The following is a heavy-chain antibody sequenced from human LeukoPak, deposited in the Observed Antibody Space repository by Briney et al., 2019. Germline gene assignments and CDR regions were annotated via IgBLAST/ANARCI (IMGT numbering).Heavy chain of an antibody. CDR1: GFTFNKAW. Sequence: GGSLRLAWAAAGFTFNKAWMGWVRLAPGEVLEWVGRIKNKGDGGTTDYAAPVKGRFTVSRDDSKSTLYLQMNSLKTEDTAVYYCTTSGTPFEYWGQGTLVTVSS. CDR3: TTSGTPFEY. V-gene: IGHV3-15*01. D-gene: IGHD3-10*01. J-gene: IGHJ4*02. CDR2: IKNKGDGGTT.